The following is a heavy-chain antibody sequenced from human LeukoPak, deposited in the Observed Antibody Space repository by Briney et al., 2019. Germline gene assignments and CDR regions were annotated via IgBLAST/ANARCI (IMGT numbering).Heavy chain of an antibody. Sequence: PGASVKVSCTASGGTFSSYAISWVRQAPGQGLEWMGGIIPIFGTANYAQKFQGRVTITADESTSTAYMELSSLRSEDTAVYYCARFGPYYYDSSGYYLDYWGQGTLVTVSS. J-gene: IGHJ4*02. CDR3: ARFGPYYYDSSGYYLDY. V-gene: IGHV1-69*13. CDR2: IIPIFGTA. CDR1: GGTFSSYA. D-gene: IGHD3-22*01.